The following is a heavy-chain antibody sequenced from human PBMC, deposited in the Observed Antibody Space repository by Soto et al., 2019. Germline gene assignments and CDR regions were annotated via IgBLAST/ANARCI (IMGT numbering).Heavy chain of an antibody. V-gene: IGHV3-21*01. Sequence: PGGSLRLSCAASGFTFSSYSMNWVRQAPGKGLEWVSSISSSSSYIYYADSVKGRFTISRDDAKNSLYLQMNSLRAEDTAVYYCARDPYSGYAGGGYWGQGTLVTVSS. J-gene: IGHJ1*01. D-gene: IGHD5-12*01. CDR3: ARDPYSGYAGGGY. CDR1: GFTFSSYS. CDR2: ISSSSSYI.